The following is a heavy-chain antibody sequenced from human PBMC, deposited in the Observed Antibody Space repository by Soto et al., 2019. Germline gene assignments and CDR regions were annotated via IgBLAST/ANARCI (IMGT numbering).Heavy chain of an antibody. CDR3: ATSYAYFDY. CDR2: ISGSGGST. CDR1: GFTFSSYA. J-gene: IGHJ4*02. Sequence: EVQLLESGGGLVQPGGSLRLSCAASGFTFSSYAMRWVRQAPGKGLEGGSAISGSGGSTYYADYVKGRVTISRDNSKHTLYLQMNSLRAEDTAVYYCATSYAYFDYWGQGNLGTGSS. V-gene: IGHV3-23*01.